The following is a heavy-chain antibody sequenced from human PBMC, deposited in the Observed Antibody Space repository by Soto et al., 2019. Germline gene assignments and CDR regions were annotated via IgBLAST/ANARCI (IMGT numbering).Heavy chain of an antibody. V-gene: IGHV3-23*01. CDR3: ARPPLYSNGGYFDS. Sequence: GGSLRLSCAVSGFTFTDHAMTWVRQAPGKGLEWVSTTSNNGDRTFYADSVKGRFTVSTDRTNNTLYLQMNSLRADDTAVYFCARPPLYSNGGYFDSWGQGTLVTVSS. D-gene: IGHD6-19*01. CDR2: TSNNGDRT. CDR1: GFTFTDHA. J-gene: IGHJ4*02.